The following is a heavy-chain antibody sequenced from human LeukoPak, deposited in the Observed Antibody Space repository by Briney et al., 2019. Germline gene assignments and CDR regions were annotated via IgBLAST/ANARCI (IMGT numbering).Heavy chain of an antibody. V-gene: IGHV5-51*01. CDR3: SRNGGGAPVVTDSDY. CDR2: IYPGDSDT. D-gene: IGHD2-21*02. J-gene: IGHJ4*02. Sequence: GESLKISCKGSGYRFTSYWIGWVRPMPGKGLEWMGIIYPGDSDTRYSPSFQGQVTISADKSISTAYLQWSSLKASDTAMYYCSRNGGGAPVVTDSDYWGQGTLVTVSS. CDR1: GYRFTSYW.